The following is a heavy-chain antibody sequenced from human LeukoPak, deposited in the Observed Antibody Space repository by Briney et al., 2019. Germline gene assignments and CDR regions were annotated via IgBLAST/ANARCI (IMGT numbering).Heavy chain of an antibody. V-gene: IGHV3-23*01. CDR1: GFSFSSYA. Sequence: PGGSLRLSCVASGFSFSSYAMTWVRQAPGKGLEWVSSISASGYSTYYADSVKGRFTISRDNAKNSVYLQMNRLRAEDTAVYYCAGPPQAGPFDYWGQGVLVSVSS. D-gene: IGHD6-19*01. CDR2: ISASGYST. CDR3: AGPPQAGPFDY. J-gene: IGHJ4*02.